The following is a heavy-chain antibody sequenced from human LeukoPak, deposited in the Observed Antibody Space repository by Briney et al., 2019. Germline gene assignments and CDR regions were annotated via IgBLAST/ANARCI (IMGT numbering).Heavy chain of an antibody. V-gene: IGHV1-46*01. CDR1: GYTFTSYY. CDR3: AREDSSGYLPY. Sequence: ASVKVSCKASGYTFTSYYMHWVRQAPGQGLEWMGIINPRGGSTSYAQKFQGRVTMTRDMSTSTVYMELSSLRSEDTAVYYCAREDSSGYLPYWGQGTLVTVSS. J-gene: IGHJ4*02. CDR2: INPRGGST. D-gene: IGHD3-22*01.